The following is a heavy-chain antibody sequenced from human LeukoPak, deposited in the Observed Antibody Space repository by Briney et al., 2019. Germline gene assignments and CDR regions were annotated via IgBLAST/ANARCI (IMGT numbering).Heavy chain of an antibody. V-gene: IGHV3-30*02. CDR3: AKDTITYSGSYCYFDY. CDR2: IRYDGSNK. D-gene: IGHD1-26*01. CDR1: GCTFSSYG. J-gene: IGHJ4*02. Sequence: GGSLRLSCAASGCTFSSYGMHWVRQAPGKGLEWVAFIRYDGSNKYYADSVKGRFTISRDNSKNTLYLQMNSLRAEDTAVYYCAKDTITYSGSYCYFDYWGQGTLVTVSS.